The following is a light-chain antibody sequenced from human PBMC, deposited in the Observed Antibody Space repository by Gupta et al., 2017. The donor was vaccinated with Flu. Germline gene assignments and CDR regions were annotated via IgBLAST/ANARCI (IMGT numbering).Light chain of an antibody. J-gene: IGKJ1*01. CDR2: GTS. CDR1: QSVSRN. V-gene: IGKV3-15*01. CDR3: QQYNNSPPWT. Sequence: EIVMTQSTATLSVSPRERATLSCRASQSVSRNLAWYQQKPGQPPRLLIYGTSTRATGIPARFSGSGSGTDFTLTISSLQSEDFAVYYCQQYNNSPPWTFGQGTKVEIK.